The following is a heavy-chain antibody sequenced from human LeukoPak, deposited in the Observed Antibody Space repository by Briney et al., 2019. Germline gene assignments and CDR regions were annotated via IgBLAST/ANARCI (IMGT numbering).Heavy chain of an antibody. CDR2: ISWNSGNV. J-gene: IGHJ4*02. CDR3: AKDRALRGRLIDY. D-gene: IGHD3-10*01. Sequence: GGSLRLSCAASGSTIDDYAMHWVRQVPGKGLEWVSGISWNSGNVDYADSVKGRFTISRENAKNSLYLQMNSLRAEDTALYYCAKDRALRGRLIDYWGQGTLVTVSS. CDR1: GSTIDDYA. V-gene: IGHV3-9*01.